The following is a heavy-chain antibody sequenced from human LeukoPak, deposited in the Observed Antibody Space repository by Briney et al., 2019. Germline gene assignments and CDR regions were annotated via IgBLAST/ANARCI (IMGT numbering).Heavy chain of an antibody. J-gene: IGHJ4*02. CDR3: ARASGGADS. V-gene: IGHV3-74*01. Sequence: GGSLRLSCAASGFTVSDYWMYWVRQAPVKGLVRVSLIKTDGRSTTYADSVKGRFTISRDNAKNMLYLQMNSLRAEDTAVYYCARASGGADSWGQGTLVTVSS. CDR1: GFTVSDYW. CDR2: IKTDGRST. D-gene: IGHD6-25*01.